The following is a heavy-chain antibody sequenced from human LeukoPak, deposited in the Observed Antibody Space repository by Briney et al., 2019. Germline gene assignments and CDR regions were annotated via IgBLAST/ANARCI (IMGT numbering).Heavy chain of an antibody. J-gene: IGHJ4*02. CDR3: TRGAGWLIDY. CDR1: DDSISDYY. D-gene: IGHD3-16*01. V-gene: IGHV4-59*01. Sequence: DPSETLSLTCTVSDDSISDYYRGWIRRPPGKGLEWIGYFHNSGTSTYNPSLKSRVTISADTSKNQFSLKLNSLTTADTAVYYCTRGAGWLIDYWGQGILVTVSS. CDR2: FHNSGTS.